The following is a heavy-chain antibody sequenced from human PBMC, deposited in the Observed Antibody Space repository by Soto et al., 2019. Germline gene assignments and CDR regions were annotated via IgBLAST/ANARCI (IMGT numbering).Heavy chain of an antibody. CDR1: GFTFSSYS. CDR3: ARVGGGVTIFGVFDY. D-gene: IGHD3-3*01. Sequence: EVQLVESGGGLVQPGGSLRLSCAASGFTFSSYSMNWVRQAPGKGLEWVSYISSSSSTIYYADSVKGRFTISRDNSKNTLYLQMNSLRAEDTAVYYCARVGGGVTIFGVFDYWGQGTLVTVSS. V-gene: IGHV3-48*01. CDR2: ISSSSSTI. J-gene: IGHJ4*02.